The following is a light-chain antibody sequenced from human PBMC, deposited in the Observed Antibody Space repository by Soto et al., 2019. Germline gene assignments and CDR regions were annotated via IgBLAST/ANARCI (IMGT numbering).Light chain of an antibody. CDR1: QSVSSSF. V-gene: IGKV3-20*01. Sequence: EIVLTQSPGTLSSSPGERATLSCRASQSVSSSFVAWYQQKPGQAPRLLIDVASDRATGIPDRFSGRGSGTDFTLTISRREPEDFAVDYCQQYGNSPWTFGQGTKVDIK. CDR3: QQYGNSPWT. J-gene: IGKJ1*01. CDR2: VAS.